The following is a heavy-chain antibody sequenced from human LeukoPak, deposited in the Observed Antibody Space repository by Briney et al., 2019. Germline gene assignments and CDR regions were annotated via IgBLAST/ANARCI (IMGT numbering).Heavy chain of an antibody. D-gene: IGHD3-9*01. V-gene: IGHV1-69*06. CDR2: IIPIFGTA. Sequence: GASVKVSCKASGGTFSSYAISWVRQAPGQGLEWMGGIIPIFGTANYAQKFQGRVTITADKSTSTAYMELSSLRSEDTAVYYCGRDPGDILTCPILGAFGIWGQGTMVTVSS. J-gene: IGHJ3*02. CDR3: GRDPGDILTCPILGAFGI. CDR1: GGTFSSYA.